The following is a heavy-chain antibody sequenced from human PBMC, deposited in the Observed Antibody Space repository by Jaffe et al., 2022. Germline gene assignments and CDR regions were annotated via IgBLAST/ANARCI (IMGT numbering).Heavy chain of an antibody. CDR3: ARSDYIWGSYRYYPNHHFDY. V-gene: IGHV3-21*01. D-gene: IGHD3-16*02. CDR2: ISSSSSYI. CDR1: GFTFSSYS. Sequence: EVQLVESGGGLVKPGGSLRLSCAASGFTFSSYSMNWVRQAPGKGLEWVSSISSSSSYIYYADSVKGRFTISRDNAKNSLYLQMNSLRAEDTAVYYCARSDYIWGSYRYYPNHHFDYWGQGTLVTVSS. J-gene: IGHJ4*02.